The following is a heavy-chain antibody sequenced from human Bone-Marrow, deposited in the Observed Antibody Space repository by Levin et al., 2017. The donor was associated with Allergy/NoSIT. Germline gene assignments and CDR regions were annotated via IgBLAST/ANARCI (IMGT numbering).Heavy chain of an antibody. CDR2: IKSRNDGETA. V-gene: IGHV3-15*01. Sequence: GGSLRLSCVASGLTFTDAWMTWVRQVPGKGLEWVGHIKSRNDGETADYGAPVKGRFSISRDDSKNTLYLQMNSLKTDDTAVYFCSKDQPLSGGGIIVHWGQGTLVTVSS. CDR3: SKDQPLSGGGIIVH. CDR1: GLTFTDAW. J-gene: IGHJ5*02. D-gene: IGHD3-16*01.